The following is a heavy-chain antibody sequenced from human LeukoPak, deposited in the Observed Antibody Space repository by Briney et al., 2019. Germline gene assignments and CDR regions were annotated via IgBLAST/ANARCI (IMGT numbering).Heavy chain of an antibody. V-gene: IGHV1-18*01. CDR1: GWIFISYG. CDR3: ARERRLYYDSSGYCYGAFDI. J-gene: IGHJ3*02. D-gene: IGHD3-22*01. CDR2: ISAYNGNT. Sequence: ASVPVTCQGSGWIFISYGMSGVRQARGQGLAWMGWISAYNGNTNYARKLQGRVTMTTDTSTSTAYMELRSLRSGETAVYYCARERRLYYDSSGYCYGAFDIWGQETMVTVSS.